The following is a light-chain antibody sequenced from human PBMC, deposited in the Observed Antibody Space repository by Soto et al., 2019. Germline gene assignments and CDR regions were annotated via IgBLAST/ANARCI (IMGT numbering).Light chain of an antibody. CDR3: HPTYSIPQT. CDR1: QTINSY. CDR2: SAS. Sequence: DIQMTQSPSSLSASVGDRVTITCRASQTINSYLNWYQHKPGKAPKLLIYSASYLPSGVPSRFSGSGSGTAFTLTISSLQHGDFATYFCHPTYSIPQTFGQGTKV. V-gene: IGKV1-39*01. J-gene: IGKJ1*01.